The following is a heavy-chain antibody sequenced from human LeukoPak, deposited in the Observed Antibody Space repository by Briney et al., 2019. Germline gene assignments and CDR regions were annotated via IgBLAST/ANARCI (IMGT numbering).Heavy chain of an antibody. D-gene: IGHD5-12*01. CDR1: GGSISSSSYY. CDR3: ARGAYSGYDYYYYYMDV. V-gene: IGHV4-39*07. Sequence: SSETLSLTCTVSGGSISSSSYYWGWIRQPPGKGLEWIGSIYYSGSTYYNLSLKSRVTISVDTSKNQFSLKLSSVTAADTAVYYCARGAYSGYDYYYYYMDVWDKGTTVTVSS. J-gene: IGHJ6*03. CDR2: IYYSGST.